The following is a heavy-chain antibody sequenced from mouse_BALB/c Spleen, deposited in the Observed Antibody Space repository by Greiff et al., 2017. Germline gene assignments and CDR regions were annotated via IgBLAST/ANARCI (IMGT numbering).Heavy chain of an antibody. CDR3: ARGLDYFDY. V-gene: IGHV1-7*01. D-gene: IGHD2-2*01. J-gene: IGHJ2*01. CDR2: INPSTGYT. CDR1: GYTFTSYW. Sequence: QVQLQQSGAELAKPGASVKMSCKASGYTFTSYWMHWVKQRPGQGLEWIGYINPSTGYTEYNQKFKDKATLTADKSSSTAYMQLSSLTSEDSAVYYCARGLDYFDYWGQGTTLTVSS.